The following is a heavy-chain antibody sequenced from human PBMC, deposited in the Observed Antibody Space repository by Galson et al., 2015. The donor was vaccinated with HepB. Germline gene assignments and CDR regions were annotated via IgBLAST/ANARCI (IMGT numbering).Heavy chain of an antibody. CDR2: INPNTGGT. D-gene: IGHD3-3*01. CDR3: ARGKYDFWSAY. Sequence: SVKVSCKASGYTFSGYYIHWVRQAPGQGLEWVGWINPNTGGTDYAQKFQGRVTMTRDTSISTAYMELSRLRSDDTAVYYCARGKYDFWSAYWGQGTLVTASS. CDR1: GYTFSGYY. V-gene: IGHV1-2*02. J-gene: IGHJ4*02.